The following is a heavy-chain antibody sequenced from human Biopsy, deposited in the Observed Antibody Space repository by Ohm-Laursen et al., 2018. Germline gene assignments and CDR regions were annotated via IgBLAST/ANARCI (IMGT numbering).Heavy chain of an antibody. CDR3: ARQMATKGEWAFDI. V-gene: IGHV4-34*01. J-gene: IGHJ3*02. Sequence: SETLSLTCAVYGESFNGYYWSWIRQTPGKGLEWIGEINHSGRTNYNPSLKSRVTISVDTSKNQFSLKMNSVIAADTAVYYCARQMATKGEWAFDIWGQGTMVTVSS. D-gene: IGHD5-24*01. CDR2: INHSGRT. CDR1: GESFNGYY.